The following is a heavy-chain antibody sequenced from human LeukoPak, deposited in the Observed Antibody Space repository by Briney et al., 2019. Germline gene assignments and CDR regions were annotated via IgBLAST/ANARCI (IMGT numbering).Heavy chain of an antibody. CDR1: GFTVSSNY. V-gene: IGHV3-53*01. CDR3: ARRGRGPVDY. Sequence: PGGSLRLSYAASGFTVSSNYMSWVRQAPGKGLEWVSVIYSGSSTYYADSVKGRFTISRDNSKNTLYLQMNSLRAEDTAVYYCARRGRGPVDYWGQGTLVTVSS. J-gene: IGHJ4*02. CDR2: IYSGSST. D-gene: IGHD2-15*01.